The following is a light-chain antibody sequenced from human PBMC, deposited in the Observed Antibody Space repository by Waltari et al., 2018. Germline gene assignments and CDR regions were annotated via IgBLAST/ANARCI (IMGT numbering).Light chain of an antibody. Sequence: ETVLTQSPATLSLSPGERATLSCRSSQSVGRSLAWYQQKPGQAPRLLISAASDRATGIPARFSGSGSGTDFTLTINSLEPEDFAVYYCHQRSDWPPLTFGGGTKVEIK. J-gene: IGKJ4*01. V-gene: IGKV3-11*01. CDR2: AAS. CDR3: HQRSDWPPLT. CDR1: QSVGRS.